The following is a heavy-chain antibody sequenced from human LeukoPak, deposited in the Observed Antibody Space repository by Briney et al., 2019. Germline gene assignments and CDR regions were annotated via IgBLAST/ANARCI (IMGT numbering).Heavy chain of an antibody. Sequence: PGGSLRLSCAASGLTFRSYEMNWVRKAPGKGLEWVSYISSGGSTIYYADSVKGRFTVSRDNAENSLYLQMSSLTAEDTAVYSCASETEIGNYDAFDIWGQGTMVTVSS. D-gene: IGHD1-7*01. CDR2: ISSGGSTI. CDR1: GLTFRSYE. V-gene: IGHV3-48*03. CDR3: ASETEIGNYDAFDI. J-gene: IGHJ3*02.